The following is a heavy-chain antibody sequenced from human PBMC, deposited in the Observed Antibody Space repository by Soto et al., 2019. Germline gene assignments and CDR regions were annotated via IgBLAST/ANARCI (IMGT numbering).Heavy chain of an antibody. Sequence: SETLSLTCTVSGGSISSYYWSWIRQPPGKGLEWIGYIYYSGSTNYNPSLKSRVTISVDTSKNQFSLKLSSVTAADTAAYYCARRVTTWSNWFDPWGQGTLVTVSS. J-gene: IGHJ5*02. V-gene: IGHV4-59*08. D-gene: IGHD4-4*01. CDR1: GGSISSYY. CDR3: ARRVTTWSNWFDP. CDR2: IYYSGST.